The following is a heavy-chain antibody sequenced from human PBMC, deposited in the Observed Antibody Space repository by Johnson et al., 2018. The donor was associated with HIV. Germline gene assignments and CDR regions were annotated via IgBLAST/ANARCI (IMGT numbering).Heavy chain of an antibody. D-gene: IGHD2-15*01. CDR2: IWYDGSNK. V-gene: IGHV3-30*04. Sequence: QVQLVESGGGVVQPGRSLRLSCAASGFTFSSYAMHWVRQAPGKGLEWVAVIWYDGSNKYYADSVKGRFTISRDNSKNTLYLQMNSLRAEDTAVYYCARGTFGRGAYVKAVDIWGQGTMVTVSS. CDR1: GFTFSSYA. CDR3: ARGTFGRGAYVKAVDI. J-gene: IGHJ3*02.